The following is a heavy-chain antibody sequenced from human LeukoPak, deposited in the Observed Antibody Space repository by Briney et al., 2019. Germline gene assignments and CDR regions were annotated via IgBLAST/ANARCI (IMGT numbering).Heavy chain of an antibody. D-gene: IGHD5-12*01. CDR3: ASSEATTTPPPYGMGV. CDR1: GGSISGGGYY. J-gene: IGHJ6*02. Sequence: SETLSLTCTVSGGSISGGGYYWNWIRQHPGKGLEWIGYIYHTGGTFYNPSLKSRVTISLDTSENQFPLKLSSVTAADTAVYYCASSEATTTPPPYGMGVWGQGTTVTVSS. V-gene: IGHV4-31*03. CDR2: IYHTGGT.